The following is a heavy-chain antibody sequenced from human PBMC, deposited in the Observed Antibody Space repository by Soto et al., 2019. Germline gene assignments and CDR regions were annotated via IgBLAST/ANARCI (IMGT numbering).Heavy chain of an antibody. D-gene: IGHD4-17*01. V-gene: IGHV3-74*01. Sequence: GGSLRLSCAASGFTFSSYWMHWVRQAPGKGLVWVSRINSDGSSTSYADSVKGRFTISRDNAKNTLYLQMNSLRAEDTAVYYCARDPGVTTFPYYYYMDVWGKGTTVTVSS. CDR3: ARDPGVTTFPYYYYMDV. J-gene: IGHJ6*03. CDR2: INSDGSST. CDR1: GFTFSSYW.